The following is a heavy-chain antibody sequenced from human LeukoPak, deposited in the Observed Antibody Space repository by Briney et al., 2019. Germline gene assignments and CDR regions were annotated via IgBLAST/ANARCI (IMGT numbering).Heavy chain of an antibody. CDR1: GFTFSTYT. V-gene: IGHV3-23*01. D-gene: IGHD7-27*01. Sequence: GGSLRLSCAASGFTFSTYTMYWVRHPPGKRLERVSIIGNNGGGIHYADSVKGRFTISRDNSKNALYLQMNSLRVEDTAVYYCAIDPNWGTHSWGQGVLVTVSS. J-gene: IGHJ4*02. CDR2: IGNNGGGI. CDR3: AIDPNWGTHS.